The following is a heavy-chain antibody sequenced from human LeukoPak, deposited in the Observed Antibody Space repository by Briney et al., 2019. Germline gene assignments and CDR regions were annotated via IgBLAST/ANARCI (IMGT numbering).Heavy chain of an antibody. CDR1: GYSISSGYY. V-gene: IGHV4-38-2*02. D-gene: IGHD5-18*01. CDR2: IYHSGST. J-gene: IGHJ4*02. CDR3: ARGGYSHGYILFNY. Sequence: SETLSLTCTVSGYSISSGYYWAWIRQPPGKGLEWIGNIYHSGSTNYNPALKSRVSISVDTSRNQFSLNLNSVTAADTAMYYCARGGYSHGYILFNYWGQGTLAIVSS.